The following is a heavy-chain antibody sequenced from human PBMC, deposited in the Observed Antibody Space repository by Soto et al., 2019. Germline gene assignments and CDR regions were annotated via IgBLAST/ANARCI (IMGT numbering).Heavy chain of an antibody. V-gene: IGHV4-39*01. CDR2: IYYSGST. CDR3: ARGDIVVVVAATERHWFDP. D-gene: IGHD2-15*01. CDR1: GGSISSSSYY. Sequence: QLQLQESGPGLVKPSETLSLTCTVSGGSISSSSYYWGWIRQPPGKGLEWIGSIYYSGSTYYNPSLKSRVTLSVDTSKNQFSLKLSSVTAADTAVYYCARGDIVVVVAATERHWFDPWGQGTLVTVSS. J-gene: IGHJ5*02.